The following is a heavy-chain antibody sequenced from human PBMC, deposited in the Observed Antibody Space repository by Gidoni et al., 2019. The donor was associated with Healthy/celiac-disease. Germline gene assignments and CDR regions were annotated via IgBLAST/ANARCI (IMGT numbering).Heavy chain of an antibody. J-gene: IGHJ4*02. D-gene: IGHD4-17*01. CDR1: GFTFSSYA. Sequence: EVQLLESGGGLVQPGGSLRLSCAASGFTFSSYARSWVRQAPGKGLEWVSAISGSGGSTYYADSVKGRFTISRDNSKNTLYLQMNSLRAEDTAVYYCAKAPRLRSLGDYWGQGTLVTVSS. CDR3: AKAPRLRSLGDY. CDR2: ISGSGGST. V-gene: IGHV3-23*01.